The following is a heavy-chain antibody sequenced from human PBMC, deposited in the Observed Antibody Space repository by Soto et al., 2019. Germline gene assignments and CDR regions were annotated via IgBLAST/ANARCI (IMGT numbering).Heavy chain of an antibody. Sequence: SWVTLAVTAPGKGLEWVANINEDGSEKYYVDSAKGRFTISRDNAKNSLYLQMSSLIAEAEAVYYGALPVSAFLVKGTSDL. CDR3: ALPVSAFLVKGTSDL. J-gene: IGHJ2*01. V-gene: IGHV3-7*03. D-gene: IGHD1-7*01. CDR1: SW. CDR2: INEDGSEK.